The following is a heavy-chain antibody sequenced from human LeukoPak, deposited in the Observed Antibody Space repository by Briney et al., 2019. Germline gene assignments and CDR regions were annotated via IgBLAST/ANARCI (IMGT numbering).Heavy chain of an antibody. Sequence: PSETLSLTCAVYGASFSGYYWSGVRQPPGKGMEWVGEINHSGRTNYNPSLKSRVTMSVDTSKNQFSLKLSSVTAADTAVYYCARYCSSTSCFSWYYGMDVWGKGTTVTVSS. V-gene: IGHV4-34*01. D-gene: IGHD2-2*01. CDR1: GASFSGYY. CDR2: INHSGRT. CDR3: ARYCSSTSCFSWYYGMDV. J-gene: IGHJ6*04.